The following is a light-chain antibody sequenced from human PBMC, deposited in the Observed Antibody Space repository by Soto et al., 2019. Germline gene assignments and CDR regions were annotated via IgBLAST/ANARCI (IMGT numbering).Light chain of an antibody. CDR3: QQSHTPLT. J-gene: IGKJ4*01. V-gene: IGKV1-39*01. CDR1: QNNIKY. CDR2: AAS. Sequence: DIQMTQSPSSLSASVGDRVTITCRASQNNIKYVNWYQQKPGRAPKLLIYAASTLQSEVPSRFSGSGSETEFTLAISSLQPEDSATYYCQQSHTPLTFGGGTKVEIK.